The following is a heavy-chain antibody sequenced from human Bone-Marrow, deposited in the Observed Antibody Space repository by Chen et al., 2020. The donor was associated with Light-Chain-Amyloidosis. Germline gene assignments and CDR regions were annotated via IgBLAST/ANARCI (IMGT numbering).Heavy chain of an antibody. Sequence: EVQLEQSGPEVKKPGESLKISCKGSGYTFPNYWIGWVRQMPGKGLEWMGVIYPDDSDARYSPSFEGQVTISADKSITTAYLQWMSLKASDTAMYYCARRRDSYNFDYWGQGTLVTVSS. J-gene: IGHJ4*02. D-gene: IGHD1-26*01. CDR2: IYPDDSDA. CDR3: ARRRDSYNFDY. V-gene: IGHV5-51*01. CDR1: GYTFPNYW.